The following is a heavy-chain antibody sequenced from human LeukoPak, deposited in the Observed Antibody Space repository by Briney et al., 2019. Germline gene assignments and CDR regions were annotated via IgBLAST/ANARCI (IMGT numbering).Heavy chain of an antibody. D-gene: IGHD3-16*02. CDR3: ARDLSGVLDWFDP. V-gene: IGHV4-4*07. CDR1: GGSISSYY. Sequence: SETLSLTCAVSGGSISSYYWSWIRQPAGKGLEWIGRIYTSGSTNYNPSLKSRVTISVDKSKNQFSLKLSSVTAADTAVYYCARDLSGVLDWFDPWGQGTLVAVSS. CDR2: IYTSGST. J-gene: IGHJ5*02.